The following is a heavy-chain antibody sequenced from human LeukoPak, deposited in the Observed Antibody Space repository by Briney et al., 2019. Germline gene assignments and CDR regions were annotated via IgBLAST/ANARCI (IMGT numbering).Heavy chain of an antibody. V-gene: IGHV4-59*08. CDR1: GGSISSYY. CDR3: AGQARRSAYYYYYMDV. Sequence: SETLSLTCTVSGGSISSYYWSWIRQPPGKGLEWIGYIYYSGSTNYNPSLKSRVTISVDTSKNQFSLKLNSVTAADTAVYYCAGQARRSAYYYYYMDVWGKGTTVTVSS. CDR2: IYYSGST. D-gene: IGHD6-6*01. J-gene: IGHJ6*03.